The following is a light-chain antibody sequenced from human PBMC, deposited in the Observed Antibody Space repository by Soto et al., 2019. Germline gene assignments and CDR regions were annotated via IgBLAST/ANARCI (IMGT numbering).Light chain of an antibody. Sequence: DIQMTQSPSSLSASVGDRVTITCRASQGISNYLAWYQQKPGKVPKLLIYAASIFQSGVPSRFSGSGSGTDFTLIISSLQPEDVATYYCQKYNSAPLTFGGGTKVEIK. CDR3: QKYNSAPLT. CDR2: AAS. CDR1: QGISNY. V-gene: IGKV1-27*01. J-gene: IGKJ4*01.